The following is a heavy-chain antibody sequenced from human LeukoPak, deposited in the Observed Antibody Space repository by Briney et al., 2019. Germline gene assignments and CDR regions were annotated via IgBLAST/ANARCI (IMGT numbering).Heavy chain of an antibody. CDR3: VKDTFWTVYRTKGWCDP. Sequence: LAGGSLTLSCAASGFTFSSYCMLWVRQPPAKGLEWVAFIRYYGRNKHYPVPVKGRFTIYRDNCKDTLSLQMDSVRGEHSTVYYCVKDTFWTVYRTKGWCDPWGQGTVVGVSS. CDR1: GFTFSSYC. CDR2: IRYYGRNK. V-gene: IGHV3-30*02. J-gene: IGHJ5*02. D-gene: IGHD3/OR15-3a*01.